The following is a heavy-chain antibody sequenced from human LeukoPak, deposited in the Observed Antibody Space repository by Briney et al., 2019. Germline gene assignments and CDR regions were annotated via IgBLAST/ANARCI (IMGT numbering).Heavy chain of an antibody. Sequence: PSETLSLTCAVYSRSFNGYYWNWIRQSPGKGLEWVANIKEDGSEKYYVDSVKGRFSISRDNAKNSLYLQMSSLRAEDTAVYYCARDRWGYSYGGDWGQGTLVTVSS. CDR3: ARDRWGYSYGGD. V-gene: IGHV3-7*01. D-gene: IGHD5-18*01. CDR2: IKEDGSEK. CDR1: SRSFNGYY. J-gene: IGHJ4*02.